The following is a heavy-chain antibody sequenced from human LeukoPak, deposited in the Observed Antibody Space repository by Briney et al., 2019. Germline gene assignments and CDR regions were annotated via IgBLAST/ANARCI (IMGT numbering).Heavy chain of an antibody. CDR3: ARDSSGYPDAFDI. CDR1: GGSISSGGYY. Sequence: SQTLSLTCTVSGGSISSGGYYWSWIRQHPGKGLEWIGYFFYSGSTYYNPSLKRRLTISVDTSKNQFSLKLSSVTAADTAVYYCARDSSGYPDAFDIWGQGRMVSVSS. D-gene: IGHD3-22*01. V-gene: IGHV4-31*03. J-gene: IGHJ3*02. CDR2: FFYSGST.